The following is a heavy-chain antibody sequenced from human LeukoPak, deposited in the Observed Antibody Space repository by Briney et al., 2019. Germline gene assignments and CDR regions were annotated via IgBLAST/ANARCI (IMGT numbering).Heavy chain of an antibody. V-gene: IGHV3-11*04. CDR2: ISSSGSTI. Sequence: GGSLRLSCAASGFTFSDYYMSWIRQAPGKGLEWVSYISSSGSTIYYADSVKGRFTISRDNAKNSLYLQMNSLRAEDTAVYYCATGNWFGELLFDYWGQGTLVTVSS. CDR3: ATGNWFGELLFDY. D-gene: IGHD3-10*01. CDR1: GFTFSDYY. J-gene: IGHJ4*02.